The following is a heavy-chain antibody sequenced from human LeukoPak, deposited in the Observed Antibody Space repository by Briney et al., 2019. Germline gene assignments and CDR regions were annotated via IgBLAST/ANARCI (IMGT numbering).Heavy chain of an antibody. Sequence: SETLSLTCTVSGGSISSYYWSWIRQPAGKGLEWIGRIYTSGSTNYNPSLQSRVTMSVDTSKNLFSLNLNSVSAADTAIYYCAREVPGAGHFGYWGQGILVTVSS. CDR3: AREVPGAGHFGY. J-gene: IGHJ4*02. D-gene: IGHD6-19*01. CDR1: GGSISSYY. CDR2: IYTSGST. V-gene: IGHV4-4*07.